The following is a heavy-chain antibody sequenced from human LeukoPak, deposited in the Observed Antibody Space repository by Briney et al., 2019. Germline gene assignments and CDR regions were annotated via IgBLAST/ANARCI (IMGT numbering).Heavy chain of an antibody. CDR2: ISGSGGST. Sequence: PGRSLRLSCAASGFTFSSYGMSWVRQAPGKGLEWVSAISGSGGSTYYADSVKGRFTISRDNSKNTLYLQMNSLGAEDTAVYYCAKANRFVGVVVYLDYWGQGTLVTVSS. V-gene: IGHV3-23*01. D-gene: IGHD3-3*01. CDR3: AKANRFVGVVVYLDY. CDR1: GFTFSSYG. J-gene: IGHJ4*02.